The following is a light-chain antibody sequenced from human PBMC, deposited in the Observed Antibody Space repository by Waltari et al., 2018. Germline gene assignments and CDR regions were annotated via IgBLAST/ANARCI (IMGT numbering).Light chain of an antibody. CDR1: SSDVGGSHY. CDR3: SSYAGSNVVV. Sequence: QSALAQPPSASGSPGQSVPIPSTGPSSDVGGSHYVSWYQQHPGKAPKLMIDEVSKRPSGGPDRFSGSKSGNTASLTVSGLQAEDEAAYYCSSYAGSNVVVFGGGTKVTVL. V-gene: IGLV2-8*01. CDR2: EVS. J-gene: IGLJ2*01.